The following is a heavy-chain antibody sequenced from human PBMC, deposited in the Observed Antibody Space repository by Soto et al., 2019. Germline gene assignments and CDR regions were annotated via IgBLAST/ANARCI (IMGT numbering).Heavy chain of an antibody. CDR3: ARKGGRRHDAFDL. V-gene: IGHV4-59*01. CDR1: GGSISSYY. D-gene: IGHD3-16*01. CDR2: IYYSGST. Sequence: QVQLQESGPGLVKPSETLSLTCTVSGGSISSYYWSWIWQPPGQGLEWIGYIYYSGSTNYNPSLKRRITLSVDTSNNQFSLNLSSVTAADTAVYYCARKGGRRHDAFDLWGQGTMVTGSS. J-gene: IGHJ3*01.